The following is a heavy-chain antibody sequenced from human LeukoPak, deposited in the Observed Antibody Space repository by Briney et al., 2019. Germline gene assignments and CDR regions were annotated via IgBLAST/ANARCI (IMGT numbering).Heavy chain of an antibody. J-gene: IGHJ6*02. CDR1: GFTFSSYA. CDR3: AKGAVAGYYYYGMDV. Sequence: PGGSLRLSCAASGFTFSSYAMSWVRQAPGKGLEWVSVISGSGGSTYYADSVKGRFTISRDNSKNTLYLQMNSLRAEGTAVYYCAKGAVAGYYYYGMDVWGQGTTVTVSS. V-gene: IGHV3-23*01. CDR2: ISGSGGST. D-gene: IGHD6-19*01.